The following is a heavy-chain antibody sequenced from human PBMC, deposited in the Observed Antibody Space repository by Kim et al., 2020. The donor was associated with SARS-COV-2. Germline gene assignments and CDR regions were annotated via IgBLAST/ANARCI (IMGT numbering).Heavy chain of an antibody. J-gene: IGHJ2*01. Sequence: SETLSLTCTVSGGSISSYYWSWIRQPPGKGLEWIGYIYYSGSTNYNPSLKSRVTISVDTSKNQFSLKLSSVTAADTAVYYCARSRDWGSHSYWYFDLWGRGTLVTVSS. CDR2: IYYSGST. CDR3: ARSRDWGSHSYWYFDL. V-gene: IGHV4-59*01. CDR1: GGSISSYY. D-gene: IGHD3-16*01.